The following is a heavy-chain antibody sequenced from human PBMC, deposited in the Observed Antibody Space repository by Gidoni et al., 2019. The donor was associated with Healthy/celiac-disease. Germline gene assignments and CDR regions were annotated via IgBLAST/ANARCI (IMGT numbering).Heavy chain of an antibody. CDR2: ISSSSSTI. CDR1: GFTFRSYS. CDR3: ARDCGGGWYRDAFDI. Sequence: EVQLVESGGGLVQPGGSLRLSCAASGFTFRSYSMNWVRQPPGQGLGWGSYISSSSSTIYYADSVKGRFTISRDNAKNSLYLQMNSLRDEDTAVYYCARDCGGGWYRDAFDIWGQGTMVTVSS. J-gene: IGHJ3*02. D-gene: IGHD6-19*01. V-gene: IGHV3-48*02.